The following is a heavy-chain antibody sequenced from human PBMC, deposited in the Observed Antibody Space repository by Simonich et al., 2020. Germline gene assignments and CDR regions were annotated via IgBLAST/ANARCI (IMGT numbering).Heavy chain of an antibody. Sequence: EVQLLEAGGGLVQPGGSLRLSCAAPGFTFSSYAMSWVRQAPGSGLVWCAAISGRGGSTYYTDSVKVRFTISRDNSENTLYLQMNSLRAEDTAVYYCAKRSVVSITGTFDYWGQGTLVTVSS. CDR2: ISGRGGST. CDR3: AKRSVVSITGTFDY. V-gene: IGHV3-23*01. D-gene: IGHD1-7*01. CDR1: GFTFSSYA. J-gene: IGHJ4*02.